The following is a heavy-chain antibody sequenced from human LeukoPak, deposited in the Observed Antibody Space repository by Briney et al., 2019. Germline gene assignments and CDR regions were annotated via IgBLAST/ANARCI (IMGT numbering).Heavy chain of an antibody. Sequence: PSETLSLTCTVSGGSISSNNYCWGWIRQPPGKGLEWIGSIYYGGYTYYNPSLKSRVTISVDTSKNQFSLKLSSVTAADTAIYYCQSRFLEWLLDYWGQGTLVTVSS. J-gene: IGHJ4*02. V-gene: IGHV4-39*01. CDR3: QSRFLEWLLDY. CDR2: IYYGGYT. CDR1: GGSISSNNYC. D-gene: IGHD3-3*01.